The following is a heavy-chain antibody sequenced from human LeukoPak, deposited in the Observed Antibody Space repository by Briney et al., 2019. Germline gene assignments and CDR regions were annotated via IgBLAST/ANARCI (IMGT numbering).Heavy chain of an antibody. CDR1: GGSFSGYY. D-gene: IGHD2-2*01. Sequence: SETLSLTCAVYGGSFSGYYWSWVRQPPGKGLEWIGEINHSGSTNYNPSLKSRVTISVDTSKNQFSLKLSSVTAADTAVYYCSRPGYYYYMDVWGKGTTVTVSS. CDR2: INHSGST. V-gene: IGHV4-34*01. J-gene: IGHJ6*03. CDR3: SRPGYYYYMDV.